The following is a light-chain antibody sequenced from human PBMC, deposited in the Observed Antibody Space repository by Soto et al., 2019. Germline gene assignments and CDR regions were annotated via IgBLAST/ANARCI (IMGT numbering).Light chain of an antibody. CDR2: EVS. CDR3: RSYAGSSIPYV. J-gene: IGLJ1*01. V-gene: IGLV2-23*02. CDR1: SSDVGSYNL. Sequence: QSVLTQPASVSGSPGQSSTISCTGTSSDVGSYNLVSWYQQHPGKAPKLMIYEVSKRPSGVSNRFSGSKSGNTASLTISGLQAEDEADYYCRSYAGSSIPYVFGTGTKVTVL.